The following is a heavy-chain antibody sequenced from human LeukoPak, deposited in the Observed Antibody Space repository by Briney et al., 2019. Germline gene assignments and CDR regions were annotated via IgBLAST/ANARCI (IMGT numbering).Heavy chain of an antibody. CDR2: INHSGST. CDR3: GRWVTAFDI. D-gene: IGHD2-21*02. CDR1: GGSFSGYY. J-gene: IGHJ3*02. V-gene: IGHV4-34*01. Sequence: PSETLSLTCAVYGGSFSGYYWSWIRRPPGKGLEWIGEINHSGSTNYNPSLKSRVTISVDTSKNQFSLKLSSVTAADTAVYYCGRWVTAFDIWGQGTMVTVSS.